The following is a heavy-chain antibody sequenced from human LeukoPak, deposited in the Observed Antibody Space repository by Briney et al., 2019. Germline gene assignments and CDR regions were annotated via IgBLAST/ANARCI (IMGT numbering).Heavy chain of an antibody. CDR2: IYPDDSNT. Sequence: GESLKISCQGSGYNFPIYWIGWVRQMPGQGLEWMGIIYPDDSNTIYGPSFQGQVTISADKSISTAYLQWSSLKASDTAMYYCAREPDSSGYSFDYWGQGTLVTVSS. V-gene: IGHV5-51*01. D-gene: IGHD3-22*01. J-gene: IGHJ4*02. CDR1: GYNFPIYW. CDR3: AREPDSSGYSFDY.